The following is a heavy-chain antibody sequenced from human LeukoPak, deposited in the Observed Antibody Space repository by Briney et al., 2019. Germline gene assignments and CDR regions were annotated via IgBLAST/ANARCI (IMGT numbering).Heavy chain of an antibody. Sequence: GRSLRLSCVASGFSLSNFQMYWVRQAPGKGLEWVSIISLDGSTEFYADSVKGRFTISRDNSKNTLYLQMHSLIAADTAVYYCGSGPVGTTVPWGQGTLVTVSS. CDR3: GSGPVGTTVP. CDR2: ISLDGSTE. D-gene: IGHD1-1*01. CDR1: GFSLSNFQ. J-gene: IGHJ5*02. V-gene: IGHV3-30-3*01.